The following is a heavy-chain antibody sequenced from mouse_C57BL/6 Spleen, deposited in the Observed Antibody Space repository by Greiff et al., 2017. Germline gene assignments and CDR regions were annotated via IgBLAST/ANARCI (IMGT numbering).Heavy chain of an antibody. Sequence: QVTLKESGPGILQPSQTLSLTCSFSGFSLSTFGMGVGWIRQPSGKGLEWLAHIWWDDDKYYNPALKSRLTISKDTSKNQVFLKIANVDTADTATYYCARIANWDGGGYWYFDVWGTGTTVTVSS. CDR1: GFSLSTFGMG. D-gene: IGHD4-1*01. J-gene: IGHJ1*03. V-gene: IGHV8-8*01. CDR2: IWWDDDK. CDR3: ARIANWDGGGYWYFDV.